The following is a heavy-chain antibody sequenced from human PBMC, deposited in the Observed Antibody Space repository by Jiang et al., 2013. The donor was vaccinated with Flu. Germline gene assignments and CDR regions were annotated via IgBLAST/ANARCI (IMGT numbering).Heavy chain of an antibody. D-gene: IGHD5-18*01. CDR3: ARALKRGYSYGPPHYGMDV. V-gene: IGHV4-34*01. Sequence: SRVTISVDTSKNQFSLKLSSVTAADTAVYYCARALKRGYSYGPPHYGMDVWGQGTTVTVSS. J-gene: IGHJ6*02.